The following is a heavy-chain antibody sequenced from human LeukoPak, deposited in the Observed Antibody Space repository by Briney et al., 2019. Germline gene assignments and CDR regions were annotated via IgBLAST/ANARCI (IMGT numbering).Heavy chain of an antibody. Sequence: ASVKVSCKASGYTFTSYYMHWVRQAPGQGLEWMGIINPSGGSTSYAQKFQGRVTMTRDMSTSTVYMELSSLRSEDTAVYYCARRSGEIWFGDNYTDYYYCYMDVWGKGTTVTVSS. CDR2: INPSGGST. CDR3: ARRSGEIWFGDNYTDYYYCYMDV. CDR1: GYTFTSYY. J-gene: IGHJ6*03. D-gene: IGHD3-10*01. V-gene: IGHV1-46*01.